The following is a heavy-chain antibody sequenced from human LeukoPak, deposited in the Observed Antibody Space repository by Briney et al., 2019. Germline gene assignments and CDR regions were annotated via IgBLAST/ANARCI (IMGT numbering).Heavy chain of an antibody. J-gene: IGHJ1*01. CDR1: GFAFSSYA. V-gene: IGHV3-23*01. Sequence: PGGSLRLSCAASGFAFSSYAMSWVRQAPGKGLEWVSAISGSGGSTYYADSVKGRFTISRDNSKNTLYLQMNSLRAEDTAVYYCAKDQQWLEVEYFQHWGQGTLVTVSS. CDR3: AKDQQWLEVEYFQH. CDR2: ISGSGGST. D-gene: IGHD6-19*01.